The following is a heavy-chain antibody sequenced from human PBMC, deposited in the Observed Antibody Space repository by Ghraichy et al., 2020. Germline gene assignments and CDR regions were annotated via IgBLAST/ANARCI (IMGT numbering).Heavy chain of an antibody. CDR1: GFTFSSYS. J-gene: IGHJ4*02. Sequence: LSLTCAASGFTFSSYSMNWVRQAPGKGLEWVSYISSSSSTIYYADSVKGRFTISRDNAKNSLYLQMNSLRDEDTAVYYCARGAALIRGGATTSDYWGQGTLVTVSS. V-gene: IGHV3-48*02. D-gene: IGHD1-26*01. CDR3: ARGAALIRGGATTSDY. CDR2: ISSSSSTI.